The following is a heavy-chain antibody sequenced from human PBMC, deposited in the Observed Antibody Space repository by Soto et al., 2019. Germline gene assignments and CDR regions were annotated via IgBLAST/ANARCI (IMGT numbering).Heavy chain of an antibody. CDR1: GGTFSSYA. D-gene: IGHD3-10*01. CDR2: IIPIFGTA. V-gene: IGHV1-69*13. CDR3: AREVYYGSGSSLYYYGMDV. Sequence: SVKVSCKASGGTFSSYAISWVRQAPGQGLEWMGGIIPIFGTANYAQKFQGRVTITADESTSTAYMELSSLRSEDTAVYYCAREVYYGSGSSLYYYGMDVWGQGTTVTVSS. J-gene: IGHJ6*02.